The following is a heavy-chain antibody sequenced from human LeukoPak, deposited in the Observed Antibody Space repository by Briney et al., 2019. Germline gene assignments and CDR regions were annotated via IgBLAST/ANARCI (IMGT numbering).Heavy chain of an antibody. CDR3: ASQSADDAFDI. V-gene: IGHV3-33*01. J-gene: IGHJ3*02. Sequence: GGSLRLSCAASGFTFSSYGMHWVRQAPGKGLEWVAVIWYDGSNKYYADSVKGRFTISRDNSENTLYLQMNSLRAEDTAVYYCASQSADDAFDIWGQGTMVTVSS. CDR1: GFTFSSYG. CDR2: IWYDGSNK.